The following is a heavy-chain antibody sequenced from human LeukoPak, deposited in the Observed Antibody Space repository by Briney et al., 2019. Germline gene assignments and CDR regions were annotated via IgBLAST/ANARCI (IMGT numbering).Heavy chain of an antibody. J-gene: IGHJ5*02. CDR2: FYYDGST. Sequence: GSLRLSCAASGFTFSSYEMNWVRQAPGKGLEWIGSFYYDGSTYYNPSLKSRLTISVDTSKNQFSLKLSSVTAADTAVYYCARDLTGGRNGNWFDPWGQGTLVTVSS. D-gene: IGHD1-14*01. CDR3: ARDLTGGRNGNWFDP. CDR1: GFTFSSYE. V-gene: IGHV4-39*07.